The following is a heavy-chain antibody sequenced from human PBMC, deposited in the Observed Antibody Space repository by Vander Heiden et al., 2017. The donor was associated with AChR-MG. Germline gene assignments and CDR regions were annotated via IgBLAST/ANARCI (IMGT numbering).Heavy chain of an antibody. CDR1: GFTLSSSW. Sequence: EVQLVESGGGLVQPGGSVRLSCAASGFTLSSSWMTWVRQAPGKGLEWVANINRDGSQKNYVDSVKGRFTISRDNAQNSLFLQMNSLRAGDTALYYCARDPFRGDGYNFDYWGHGTLVTVSS. CDR2: INRDGSQK. D-gene: IGHD5-18*01. V-gene: IGHV3-7*01. CDR3: ARDPFRGDGYNFDY. J-gene: IGHJ4*01.